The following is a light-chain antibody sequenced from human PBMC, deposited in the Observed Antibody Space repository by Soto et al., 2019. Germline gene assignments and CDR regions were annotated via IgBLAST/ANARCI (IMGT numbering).Light chain of an antibody. CDR3: QQYGSSPSLYT. CDR1: QSVSSSY. V-gene: IGKV3-20*01. J-gene: IGKJ2*01. CDR2: GAS. Sequence: EIVLTQSPGTLSLSPGERATLSCRASQSVSSSYLAWYQQKPGQAPRLLIYGASSRATGIPARFSGSRSGTDFTLTISRLEPEDFAVYYCQQYGSSPSLYTFGQGTKLEIK.